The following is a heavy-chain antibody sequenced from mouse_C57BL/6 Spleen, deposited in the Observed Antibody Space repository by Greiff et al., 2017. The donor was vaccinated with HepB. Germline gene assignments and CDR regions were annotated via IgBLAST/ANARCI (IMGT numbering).Heavy chain of an antibody. CDR1: GYTFTSYW. CDR2: IYPGSGST. V-gene: IGHV1-55*01. D-gene: IGHD2-12*01. J-gene: IGHJ2*01. Sequence: VQLQQPGAELVKPGASVKMSCKASGYTFTSYWITWVKQRPGQGLEWIGDIYPGSGSTNYNEKFKSKATLTVDTTSSTAYMQLSSLTSEDSAVYYCARGLIARGYFDYWGQGTTLTVSS. CDR3: ARGLIARGYFDY.